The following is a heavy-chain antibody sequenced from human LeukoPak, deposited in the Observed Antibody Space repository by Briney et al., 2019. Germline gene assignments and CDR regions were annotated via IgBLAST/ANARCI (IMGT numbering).Heavy chain of an antibody. Sequence: PSETLSLTCTVSGGSISSYYWSWIRQPAGKGLEWIGRIYTSGSTNYNPSLKSRVTISVDTSKNQFSLKLSSVTAADTAVYYCARDRITMVRGVIITDDAFDIWGQGTMVTVSS. CDR2: IYTSGST. CDR1: GGSISSYY. J-gene: IGHJ3*02. V-gene: IGHV4-4*07. CDR3: ARDRITMVRGVIITDDAFDI. D-gene: IGHD3-10*01.